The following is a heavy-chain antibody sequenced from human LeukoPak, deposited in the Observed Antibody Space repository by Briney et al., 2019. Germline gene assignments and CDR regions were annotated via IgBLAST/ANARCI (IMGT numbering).Heavy chain of an antibody. CDR2: ISYSGST. J-gene: IGHJ4*02. D-gene: IGHD6-25*01. Sequence: SETLSLTCTVSGGSISSSDFNWGWIRQPPGKGLEWIGVISYSGSTYYNPSLKSRVTISVDTSKSHFSLKLSSVTAADTAIYYCARLDKGIKAAHFDYWGQGTLVTVSP. CDR1: GGSISSSDFN. CDR3: ARLDKGIKAAHFDY. V-gene: IGHV4-39*01.